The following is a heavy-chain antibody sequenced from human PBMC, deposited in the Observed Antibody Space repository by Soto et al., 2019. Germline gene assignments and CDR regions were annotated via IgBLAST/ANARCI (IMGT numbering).Heavy chain of an antibody. J-gene: IGHJ4*02. CDR1: GFTFSSYA. D-gene: IGHD3-10*01. V-gene: IGHV3-30-3*01. Sequence: QVQLVESGGGVVQPGRSLRLSCAASGFTFSSYAMHWVRQAPGKGLEWVAVISYDGSNKYYADSVKGRFTISRDNSKNTLYLQMNSLRAEDTAVYYCARGSYGSYFDYWGQGTLVTVSS. CDR3: ARGSYGSYFDY. CDR2: ISYDGSNK.